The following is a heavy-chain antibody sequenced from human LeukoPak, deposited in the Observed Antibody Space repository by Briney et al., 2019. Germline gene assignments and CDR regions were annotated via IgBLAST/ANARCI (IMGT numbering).Heavy chain of an antibody. D-gene: IGHD1-26*01. Sequence: GGSLRLSCAASGFTFDDYAMHWVRQAPGKGLEWVSGISWNSGSIGYADSVKGRFTISRDNAKNSLYLQMNSLRAEDTALYCCAKASGGSYSGFDYWGQGTLVTVSS. J-gene: IGHJ4*02. V-gene: IGHV3-9*01. CDR2: ISWNSGSI. CDR1: GFTFDDYA. CDR3: AKASGGSYSGFDY.